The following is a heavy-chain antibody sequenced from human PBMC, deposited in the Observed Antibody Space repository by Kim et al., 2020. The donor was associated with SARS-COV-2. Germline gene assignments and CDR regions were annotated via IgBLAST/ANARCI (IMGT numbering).Heavy chain of an antibody. J-gene: IGHJ5*02. CDR3: ARGGDSSSWLNWFDP. Sequence: DSGKGRFPISRDNSKNTLYRQMNSLRPEDTAVYYCARGGDSSSWLNWFDPWGQGTLVTVSS. V-gene: IGHV3-30*01. D-gene: IGHD6-13*01.